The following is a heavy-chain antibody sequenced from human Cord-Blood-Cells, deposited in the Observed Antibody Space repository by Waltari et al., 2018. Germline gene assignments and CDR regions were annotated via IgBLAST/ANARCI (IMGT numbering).Heavy chain of an antibody. CDR2: MSPNLGRG. Sequence: QVQLVQSGAEVKKPGSSVKVSCKASGGTFSSSAISWVRQAPGQGLEWMGRMSPNLGRGNYAKKCQGRVTITADKSTSTADMELSSLRSEDTAVYYCARDIVGATIFDYWGQGTLVTVSS. V-gene: IGHV1-69*09. CDR1: GGTFSSSA. J-gene: IGHJ4*02. CDR3: ARDIVGATIFDY. D-gene: IGHD1-26*01.